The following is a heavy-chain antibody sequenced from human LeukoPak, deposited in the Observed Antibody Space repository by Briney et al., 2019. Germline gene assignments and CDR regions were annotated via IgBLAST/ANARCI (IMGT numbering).Heavy chain of an antibody. J-gene: IGHJ6*02. CDR3: ASSSYRVVAGTPNYYYGMDV. D-gene: IGHD6-19*01. CDR2: IIPILGIA. Sequence: ASVKVSCKASGGTFSSYAISWVRQAPGQGLEWVGRIIPILGIANYAQKFQGRVTITADKSTSTAYMELSSLRSEDTAVYYCASSSYRVVAGTPNYYYGMDVWGQGTTVTVSS. CDR1: GGTFSSYA. V-gene: IGHV1-69*04.